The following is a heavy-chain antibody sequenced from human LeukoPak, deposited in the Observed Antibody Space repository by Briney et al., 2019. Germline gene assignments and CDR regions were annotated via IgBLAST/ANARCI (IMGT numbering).Heavy chain of an antibody. Sequence: SETLSLTCTVSDGSISSYYWSWIRQPPGKGREGIGYIYYTGSTNYNPSLKSRVTISVDTSKNQFSLKLSSVTAADTAVYYCARRSGYYDGFDYWGQGTLVTVSS. CDR1: DGSISSYY. V-gene: IGHV4-59*01. D-gene: IGHD3-9*01. CDR2: IYYTGST. J-gene: IGHJ4*02. CDR3: ARRSGYYDGFDY.